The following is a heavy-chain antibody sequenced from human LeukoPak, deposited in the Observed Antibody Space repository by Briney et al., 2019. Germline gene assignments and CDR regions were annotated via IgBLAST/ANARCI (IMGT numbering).Heavy chain of an antibody. D-gene: IGHD2-21*01. CDR2: ISSSGSTI. V-gene: IGHV3-11*01. CDR3: ARAIPSYAFDI. CDR1: GFTFSDYY. J-gene: IGHJ3*02. Sequence: GGSLTLSCAASGFTFSDYYMSWIRQAPGKGLEWVSYISSSGSTIYYADSVKGRFTISRDNAKNSLYLQMNSLRAEDTAVYYCARAIPSYAFDIWGQGTMVTVSS.